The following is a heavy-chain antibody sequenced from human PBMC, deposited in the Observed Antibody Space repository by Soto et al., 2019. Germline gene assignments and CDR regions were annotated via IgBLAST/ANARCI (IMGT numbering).Heavy chain of an antibody. J-gene: IGHJ4*02. CDR2: INPNSGGT. D-gene: IGHD3-22*01. CDR3: ARAPYYYDSSGYYLRG. Sequence: QVQLVQSGAEVKKPGASVKVSCKASGYTFTGYYMHWVRQAPGQGLEWMGWINPNSGGTNYAQKFQGTVTMTRDTSISTAYMELSRLRSDDTAVYYCARAPYYYDSSGYYLRGWGQGTLVTVSS. CDR1: GYTFTGYY. V-gene: IGHV1-2*02.